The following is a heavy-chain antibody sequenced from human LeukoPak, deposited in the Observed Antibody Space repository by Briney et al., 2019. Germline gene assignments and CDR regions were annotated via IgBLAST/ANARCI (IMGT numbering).Heavy chain of an antibody. CDR3: AREKMTYYDFWSGYYYFDY. CDR2: ISSSGSAI. Sequence: GGSLRLSCAASGFTFSSYEMNWVRQAPGKGLEWVSYISSSGSAIYYADPVKGRFTISRDNAKNSLYLQMNSLRAEDTAVYYCAREKMTYYDFWSGYYYFDYWGQGTLVTVSS. V-gene: IGHV3-48*03. J-gene: IGHJ4*02. CDR1: GFTFSSYE. D-gene: IGHD3-3*01.